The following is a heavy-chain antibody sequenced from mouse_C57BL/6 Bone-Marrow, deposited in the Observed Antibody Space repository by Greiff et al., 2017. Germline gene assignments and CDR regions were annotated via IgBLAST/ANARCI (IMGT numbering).Heavy chain of an antibody. CDR1: GYAFSSSW. V-gene: IGHV1-82*01. Sequence: VQLQQSGPELVKPGASVKISCKASGYAFSSSWMNWVKQRPGKGLEWIGRIYPGDGDTNYNGKFKGKATLTADKSSSTAYMQLSSLTSEDSAVYFCARPLDSSVYYFDYWGQGTTLTVSS. D-gene: IGHD3-2*02. CDR2: IYPGDGDT. J-gene: IGHJ2*01. CDR3: ARPLDSSVYYFDY.